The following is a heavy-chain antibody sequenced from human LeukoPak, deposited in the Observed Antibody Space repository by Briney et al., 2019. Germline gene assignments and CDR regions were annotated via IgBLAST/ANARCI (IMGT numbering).Heavy chain of an antibody. CDR3: ARDQYDTWSRRGNFDS. CDR2: IKLDGSEK. V-gene: IGHV3-7*03. Sequence: GGSLRLSCVASGFTFGKYWMSWVRQAPGKGLEWVANIKLDGSEKNYVDSVKGRSTISRDNTKNSLYLQMNSLRAEDTAVFYCARDQYDTWSRRGNFDSWGQGTLVIVSS. J-gene: IGHJ4*02. CDR1: GFTFGKYW. D-gene: IGHD3-3*01.